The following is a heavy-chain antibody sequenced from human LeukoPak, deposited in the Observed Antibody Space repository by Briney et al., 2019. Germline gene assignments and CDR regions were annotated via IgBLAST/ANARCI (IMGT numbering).Heavy chain of an antibody. J-gene: IGHJ5*02. D-gene: IGHD2-15*01. V-gene: IGHV3-48*04. CDR3: ARSVVMVGGTRWFDP. CDR1: GFTFRTSG. Sequence: GGSLGLSCAASGFTFRTSGMNWVRQAPGKGLEWVSYISSSGTTISYAQSVKGRFTISRDNAENSLYLQMNSLRAEDTAVYYCARSVVMVGGTRWFDPWGQGTLVTVSS. CDR2: ISSSGTTI.